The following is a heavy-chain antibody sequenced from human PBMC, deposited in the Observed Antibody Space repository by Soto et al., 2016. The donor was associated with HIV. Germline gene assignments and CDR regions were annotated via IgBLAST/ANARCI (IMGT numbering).Heavy chain of an antibody. Sequence: EVQLVESGGGLVQPGGSLRLSCAASGFTVSSNYMSWVRQAPGKGLEWVSIIYRDGSTNYADSVKGRFTISRDNSESTLYLQMNSLRAEDTAVYYCARGAKLSGTTVFDHWGQGTLVTVSS. CDR3: ARGAKLSGTTVFDH. V-gene: IGHV3-66*01. D-gene: IGHD3-10*01. CDR1: GFTVSSNY. CDR2: IYRDGST. J-gene: IGHJ4*02.